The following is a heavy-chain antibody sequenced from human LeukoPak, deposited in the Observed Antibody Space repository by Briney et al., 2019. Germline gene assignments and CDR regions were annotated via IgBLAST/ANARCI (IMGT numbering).Heavy chain of an antibody. CDR3: AREEDYGSGYYMDV. CDR1: GFTFSSYG. D-gene: IGHD3-10*01. J-gene: IGHJ6*03. V-gene: IGHV3-33*01. Sequence: PGGSLRLSCAASGFTFSSYGMHWVRQAPGKGLEWVAVIWYDGSNKYYADSVKGRFTISGDNSKNTLYLQMNSLRAEDTAVYYCAREEDYGSGYYMDVWGKGTTVTVSS. CDR2: IWYDGSNK.